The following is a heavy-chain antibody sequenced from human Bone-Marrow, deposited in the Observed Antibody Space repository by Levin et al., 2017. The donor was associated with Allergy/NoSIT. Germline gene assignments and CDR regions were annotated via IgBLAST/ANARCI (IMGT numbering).Heavy chain of an antibody. J-gene: IGHJ3*02. Sequence: GESLKISCTASGLTFSNNAMHWVRQAPGKGLEWVAGIWHDGSKQFYGDSVKGRYIISRDNSENTLFLQMNSLRVEDTAVYYCARDHFPHMRVLPAGIWGHGTMVTLSS. CDR3: ARDHFPHMRVLPAGI. D-gene: IGHD3-3*02. V-gene: IGHV3-33*01. CDR1: GLTFSNNA. CDR2: IWHDGSKQ.